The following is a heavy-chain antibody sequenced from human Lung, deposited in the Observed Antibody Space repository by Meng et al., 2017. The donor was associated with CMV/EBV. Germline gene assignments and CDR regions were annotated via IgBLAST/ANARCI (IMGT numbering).Heavy chain of an antibody. CDR3: TTDVRKEEMATIMDYFDY. V-gene: IGHV3-15*01. J-gene: IGHJ4*02. CDR1: GFTFSNAW. Sequence: GGSXRLXCAASGFTFSNAWMSWVRQAPGKGLEWVGRIKSKTDGGTTDYAAPVKGRFTISRDDSKNTLYLQMNSLKTEDTAVYYGTTDVRKEEMATIMDYFDYXGQGXLVTVSS. D-gene: IGHD5-24*01. CDR2: IKSKTDGGTT.